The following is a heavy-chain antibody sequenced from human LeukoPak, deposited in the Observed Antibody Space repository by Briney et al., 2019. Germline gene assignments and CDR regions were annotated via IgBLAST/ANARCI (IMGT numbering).Heavy chain of an antibody. Sequence: GGSLRLSCAASGFTFSDQYLTWIRQAPGKGLEWVSYISGSGTDIYHGDSVKGRFTISRDNAKNSLFLQMHSLTAEDTAVYYCARGHYGLDYWGQGTLVTVSS. J-gene: IGHJ4*02. CDR1: GFTFSDQY. D-gene: IGHD3-16*01. V-gene: IGHV3-11*01. CDR2: ISGSGTDI. CDR3: ARGHYGLDY.